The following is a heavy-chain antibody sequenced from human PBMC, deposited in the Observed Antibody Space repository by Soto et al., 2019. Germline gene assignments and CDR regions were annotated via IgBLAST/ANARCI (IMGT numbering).Heavy chain of an antibody. CDR1: GGTFSSYT. Sequence: QVQLVQSGAEVKKPGSSVKVSCKASGGTFSSYTISWVRQAPGQGLEWMGRIIPILGIANYAQKFQGRVTITADKSTSTAYMELSSLRSEDTAVYYCARDGSIGNIVVVPAAALDYWGQGTLVTVSS. D-gene: IGHD2-2*01. CDR2: IIPILGIA. J-gene: IGHJ4*02. V-gene: IGHV1-69*08. CDR3: ARDGSIGNIVVVPAAALDY.